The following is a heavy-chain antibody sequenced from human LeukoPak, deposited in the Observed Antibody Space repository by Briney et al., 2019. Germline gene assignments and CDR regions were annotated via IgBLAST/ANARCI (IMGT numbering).Heavy chain of an antibody. V-gene: IGHV3-30*02. CDR2: IRYDGSNK. CDR3: AKAIYGDYPSYMDV. J-gene: IGHJ6*03. D-gene: IGHD4-17*01. CDR1: GFTFSSYG. Sequence: GGSLRLSCAASGFTFSSYGMHWVRQAPGKGLEWVAFIRYDGSNKYYADSVKGRFTISRDNSKNTLYLQMNSLRAEDTAVYYCAKAIYGDYPSYMDVWGKGTTVTISS.